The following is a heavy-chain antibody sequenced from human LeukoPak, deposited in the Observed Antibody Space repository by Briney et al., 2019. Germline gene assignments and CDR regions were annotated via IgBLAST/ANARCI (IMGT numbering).Heavy chain of an antibody. CDR2: IRYDGSNK. CDR3: AKQISSLEAFDI. V-gene: IGHV3-30*02. D-gene: IGHD6-6*01. J-gene: IGHJ3*02. CDR1: GFTFSSYG. Sequence: GGSLRLSCAASGFTFSSYGMHWVRQAPGKGLEWVAFIRYDGSNKYYADSVKGRFTISRDNSKNTLYLQMNSLRAEDTAVYYCAKQISSLEAFDIWGQGTMVTGSS.